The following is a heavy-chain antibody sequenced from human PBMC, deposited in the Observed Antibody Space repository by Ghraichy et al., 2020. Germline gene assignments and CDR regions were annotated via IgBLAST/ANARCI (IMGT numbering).Heavy chain of an antibody. CDR1: GFTFSSHA. Sequence: GGSLRLSCAASGFTFSSHAMSWVRQAPGKGLEWVSAISGSGGSTYYADSVKGRFTISRDNSKNTLYLQMNSLRAEDTAVNYGAKGDFWRNWGGQGTLVTVSS. J-gene: IGHJ4*02. V-gene: IGHV3-23*01. D-gene: IGHD3-3*01. CDR2: ISGSGGST. CDR3: AKGDFWRNW.